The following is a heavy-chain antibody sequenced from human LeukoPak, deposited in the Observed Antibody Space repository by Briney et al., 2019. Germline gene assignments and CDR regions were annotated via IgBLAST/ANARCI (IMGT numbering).Heavy chain of an antibody. V-gene: IGHV1-18*01. J-gene: IGHJ4*02. Sequence: ASVKVSCKASGYTFTSYGISWVRQAPGQGLEWMGWISAYNGNTNYAQKLQGRVTMTTDTSTSTAYMELRSLRSDDTAVYYCARVGCSSTSCSPGYFDYWGQGTLVTVSS. CDR2: ISAYNGNT. CDR1: GYTFTSYG. D-gene: IGHD2-2*01. CDR3: ARVGCSSTSCSPGYFDY.